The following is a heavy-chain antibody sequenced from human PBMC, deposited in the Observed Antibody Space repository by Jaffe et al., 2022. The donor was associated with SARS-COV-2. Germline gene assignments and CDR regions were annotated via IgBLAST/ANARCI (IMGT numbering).Heavy chain of an antibody. CDR2: IDWDDDK. CDR3: ARIRGGYSYGYDYYYYGMDV. J-gene: IGHJ6*02. V-gene: IGHV2-70*01. D-gene: IGHD5-18*01. Sequence: QVTLRESGPALVKPTQTLTLTCTFSGFSLSTSGMCVSWIRQPPGKALEWLALIDWDDDKYYSTSLKTRLTISKDTSKNQVVLTMTNMDPVDTATYYCARIRGGYSYGYDYYYYGMDVWGQGTTVTVSS. CDR1: GFSLSTSGMC.